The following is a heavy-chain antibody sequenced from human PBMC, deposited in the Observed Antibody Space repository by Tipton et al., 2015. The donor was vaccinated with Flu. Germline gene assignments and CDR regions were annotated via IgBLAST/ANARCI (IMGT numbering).Heavy chain of an antibody. CDR2: SGST. V-gene: IGHV4-59*08. Sequence: TLSLTCTVSGDSISRFYWSWIRQPPGKGLEWIGYSGSTNYNPSLKNRVTISLDTSKDQFSLQLTSVTASDTAVYYCARLNLFALVNHSYYYGLDVWGQGTTVTVS. CDR3: ARLNLFALVNHSYYYGLDV. D-gene: IGHD3/OR15-3a*01. J-gene: IGHJ6*02. CDR1: GDSISRFY.